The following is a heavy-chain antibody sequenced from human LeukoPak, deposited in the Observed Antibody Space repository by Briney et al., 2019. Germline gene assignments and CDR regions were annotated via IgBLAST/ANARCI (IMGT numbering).Heavy chain of an antibody. Sequence: ASVKVSCKASGYTFTSYDINWVRQATGQGLEWMGWMNPNSGNTGYAQKFQGRVTMTRNTSISTAYMELSSLRSEDTAIYYCAKDLGYDSSDYHVIFDCWGQGTLVTVSS. V-gene: IGHV1-8*01. D-gene: IGHD3-22*01. CDR3: AKDLGYDSSDYHVIFDC. J-gene: IGHJ4*02. CDR1: GYTFTSYD. CDR2: MNPNSGNT.